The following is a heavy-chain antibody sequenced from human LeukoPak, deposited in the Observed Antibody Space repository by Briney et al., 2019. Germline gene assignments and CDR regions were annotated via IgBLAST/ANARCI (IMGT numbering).Heavy chain of an antibody. CDR2: IIPIFATA. CDR1: GGTFSSYA. D-gene: IGHD6-13*01. Sequence: SVKVSCKASGGTFSSYAISWVRQAPGQGLEWMGGIIPIFATANYAQKFQGRVTITADESTSTAYMELSSLRSEDTAVYYCARDPIGSRWPYYFDYWGQGTLVTVSS. CDR3: ARDPIGSRWPYYFDY. V-gene: IGHV1-69*13. J-gene: IGHJ4*02.